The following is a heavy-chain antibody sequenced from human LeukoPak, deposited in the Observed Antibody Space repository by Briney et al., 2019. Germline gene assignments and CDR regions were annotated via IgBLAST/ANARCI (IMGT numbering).Heavy chain of an antibody. J-gene: IGHJ6*03. CDR3: ARRSEFGVLYYMDI. CDR1: CG. V-gene: IGHV3-48*01. Sequence: CGMNWVRQAPGKGLEWVSYISGSSGTIYYADSVRGRFTISRDNAKNSLYLQVNSLRAEDTAVYYCARRSEFGVLYYMDIWGKGTTVTVSS. D-gene: IGHD3-16*01. CDR2: ISGSSGTI.